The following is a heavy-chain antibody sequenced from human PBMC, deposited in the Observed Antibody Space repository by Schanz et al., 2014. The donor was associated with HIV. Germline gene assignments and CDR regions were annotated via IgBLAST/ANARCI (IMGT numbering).Heavy chain of an antibody. Sequence: QVQLVQSGAEVREPGASVKVSCKAFGYIFIDYYIHWVRQAPGQGPEWMGYIKPNSGDTFYAQKFPGRVTMTRDTSMSTASVELTRLRSDDTAVYFCTINQYQLLPFDYWGQGTLVSVSS. CDR1: GYIFIDYY. CDR2: IKPNSGDT. CDR3: TINQYQLLPFDY. V-gene: IGHV1-2*02. D-gene: IGHD1-1*01. J-gene: IGHJ4*02.